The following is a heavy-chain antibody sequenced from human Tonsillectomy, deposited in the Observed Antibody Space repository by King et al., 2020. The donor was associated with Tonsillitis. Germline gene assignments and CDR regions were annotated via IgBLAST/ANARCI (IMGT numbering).Heavy chain of an antibody. V-gene: IGHV5-10-1*03. CDR3: ARADYDCGGYSHPSYNWFDP. D-gene: IGHD3-22*01. Sequence: VQLVQSGAEVKKPGASLRISCKGSGYSFTSYWISWVRQMPGKGLEWMGRIDPRDSYTNYSPSFQGHVTISADKSISTAYLQWSSLKASDTAMYYFARADYDCGGYSHPSYNWFDPWGQGTLVTVSS. CDR2: IDPRDSYT. J-gene: IGHJ5*02. CDR1: GYSFTSYW.